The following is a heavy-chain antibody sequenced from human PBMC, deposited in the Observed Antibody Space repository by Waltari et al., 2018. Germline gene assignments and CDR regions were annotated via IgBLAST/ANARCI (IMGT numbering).Heavy chain of an antibody. CDR1: GFTFRTYW. V-gene: IGHV3-7*01. J-gene: IGHJ4*02. CDR3: AKYDLLTDHGSTHYYFDY. CDR2: IKEDGSIK. D-gene: IGHD3-9*01. Sequence: EVQLVESGGGLVQPGGSLRLSCVASGFTFRTYWMCWVRQAPGKGLEWVANIKEDGSIKNYVDSGKGRFTISRDNAQKSLYLQLSSLRVEDTARYYCAKYDLLTDHGSTHYYFDYWGQGALVTVSS.